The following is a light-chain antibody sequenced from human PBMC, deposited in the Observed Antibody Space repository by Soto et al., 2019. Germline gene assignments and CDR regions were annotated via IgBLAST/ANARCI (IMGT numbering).Light chain of an antibody. V-gene: IGKV1-17*03. CDR1: QDIGYH. J-gene: IGKJ1*01. CDR2: SAS. CDR3: QLHTTYPRP. Sequence: DIQMTQSPSAMSAAVGDRVTITCRASQDIGYHLGWFQQKPGKAPKRLIYSASSLDSGAPSRFSATGSGTEFTFTISSLHPEDFATYYCQLHTTYPRPFGQGTKVEVK.